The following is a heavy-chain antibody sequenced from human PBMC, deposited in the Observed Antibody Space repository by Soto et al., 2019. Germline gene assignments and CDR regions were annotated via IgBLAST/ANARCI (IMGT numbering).Heavy chain of an antibody. V-gene: IGHV4-39*01. D-gene: IGHD2-2*01. CDR2: IHYSRGT. J-gene: IGHJ5*02. Sequence: QLQLQESGPGLAKPSETLSLTCTVSGGSVSSTTYYWAWIRQPPGRGLEWIGSIHYSRGTYYNPSLKSRVAISVDTSKNHFSLNLSSVTAADTAVYYCAGCEMDLPSTGCYLASWGQGTLVTVSS. CDR1: GGSVSSTTYY. CDR3: AGCEMDLPSTGCYLAS.